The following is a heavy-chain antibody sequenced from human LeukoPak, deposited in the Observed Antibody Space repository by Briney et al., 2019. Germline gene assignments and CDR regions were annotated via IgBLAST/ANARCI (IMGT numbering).Heavy chain of an antibody. CDR2: IKQDGSEK. J-gene: IGHJ4*02. CDR3: VRGSGWLQEF. D-gene: IGHD5-24*01. CDR1: GFTLTNYW. V-gene: IGHV3-7*01. Sequence: GGSLRLSCAASGFTLTNYWMSWVSQAPGKGLKWVAIIKQDGSEKYYVDSVEGRFTISRDNTKNSLYLQMNSLRAEDTAVYYCVRGSGWLQEFWGQGTQVTVSS.